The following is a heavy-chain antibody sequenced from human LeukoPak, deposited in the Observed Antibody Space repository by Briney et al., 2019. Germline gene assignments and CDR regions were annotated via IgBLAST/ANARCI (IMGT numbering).Heavy chain of an antibody. J-gene: IGHJ6*03. CDR1: GGTFSSYA. CDR2: IIPIFGTA. Sequence: SVKVSCKASGGTFSSYAISWVRQAPGQGLEWMGGIIPIFGTANYAQKFQGRVTITADESTSTAYMELSSLRSEDTAVYYCARVPNYYFYMDVWGKGTTVTVSS. CDR3: ARVPNYYFYMDV. V-gene: IGHV1-69*01.